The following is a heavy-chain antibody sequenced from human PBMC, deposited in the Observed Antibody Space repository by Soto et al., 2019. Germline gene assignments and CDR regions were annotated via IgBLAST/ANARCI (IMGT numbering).Heavy chain of an antibody. Sequence: SETLSLTCTVSGGSISSCGYYWSWIRQHPGKGLEWIGYIYYSGSTYYNPSLKSRVTISVDTSKNQFSLKLSSVTAADTAVYYCAGEPYGDYSFDYWGQGTLVTVSS. CDR2: IYYSGST. CDR1: GGSISSCGYY. CDR3: AGEPYGDYSFDY. V-gene: IGHV4-31*03. J-gene: IGHJ4*02. D-gene: IGHD4-17*01.